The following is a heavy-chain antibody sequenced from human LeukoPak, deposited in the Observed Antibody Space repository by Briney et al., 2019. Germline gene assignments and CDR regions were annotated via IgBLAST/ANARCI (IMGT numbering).Heavy chain of an antibody. D-gene: IGHD3-22*01. CDR2: INHRGSS. CDR3: ARQSISGSSLSYFDY. V-gene: IGHV4-34*01. Sequence: PSETLSLTCAVYGGSFSGYYWSWIRQPPGKGLEWIGEINHRGSSNYNPSLKSRVTISVDTSKNQCSLKLSSVTAADTAVYYCARQSISGSSLSYFDYWGQGTLVNVSS. CDR1: GGSFSGYY. J-gene: IGHJ4*02.